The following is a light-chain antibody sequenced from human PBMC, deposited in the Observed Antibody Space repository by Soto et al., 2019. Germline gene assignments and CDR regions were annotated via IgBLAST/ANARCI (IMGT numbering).Light chain of an antibody. CDR3: QQFNSYPIT. Sequence: AIQLTQSPSSLSASVGDRVTITCRASQDIRGALAWYQQTPGKAPKILIYDVSTLQSGVPSRFSGSSSGTDFSLTISSLQPEDFATYFGQQFNSYPITFGQGTRLDIK. J-gene: IGKJ5*01. V-gene: IGKV1-13*02. CDR2: DVS. CDR1: QDIRGA.